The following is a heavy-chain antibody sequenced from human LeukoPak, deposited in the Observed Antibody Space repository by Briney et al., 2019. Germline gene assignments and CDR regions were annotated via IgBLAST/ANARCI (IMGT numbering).Heavy chain of an antibody. V-gene: IGHV3-66*04. J-gene: IGHJ6*02. CDR3: ARHFGVITKWLYYYYNGMDV. Sequence: GGSLRLSCAASGFTVSTYYMSWVRQAPGEGLEWVSVIYSGGSTYYADSVKGRFTISRDNSKNTLYLQMNSLRAEDAAVYYCARHFGVITKWLYYYYNGMDVWGQGTTVTVSS. CDR1: GFTVSTYY. D-gene: IGHD3-3*01. CDR2: IYSGGST.